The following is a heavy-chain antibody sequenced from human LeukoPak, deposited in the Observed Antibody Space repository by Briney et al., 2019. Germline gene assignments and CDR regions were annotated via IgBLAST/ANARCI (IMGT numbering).Heavy chain of an antibody. J-gene: IGHJ4*02. V-gene: IGHV1-18*01. CDR1: GYTFTSYG. Sequence: GASVKVSCKASGYTFTSYGISWVRQAPGQGLEWMGWISAYNGNTNYAQNLQGRVTMTTDTSTNTAYMELRSLRSDDTAMYYCARQPYDGSAYFPFWGQGTPVTVSS. CDR2: ISAYNGNT. CDR3: ARQPYDGSAYFPF. D-gene: IGHD3-22*01.